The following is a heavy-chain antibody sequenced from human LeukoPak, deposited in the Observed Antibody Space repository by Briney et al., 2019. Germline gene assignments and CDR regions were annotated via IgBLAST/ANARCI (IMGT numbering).Heavy chain of an antibody. J-gene: IGHJ5*02. CDR1: GGSINTYY. D-gene: IGHD2-2*02. Sequence: SETLSLTCAVSGGSINTYYWSWIRQPPGKGLEWIGNIFYSGSTNYNPSLKSRVTISVDTSKNQFSLKLSSVTAADTAVYYCARVQVPAAIPGVWFDPWGQGTLVTVSS. CDR3: ARVQVPAAIPGVWFDP. V-gene: IGHV4-59*08. CDR2: IFYSGST.